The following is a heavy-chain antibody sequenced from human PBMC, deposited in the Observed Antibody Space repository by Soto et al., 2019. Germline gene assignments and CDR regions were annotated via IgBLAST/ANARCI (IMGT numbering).Heavy chain of an antibody. J-gene: IGHJ4*02. V-gene: IGHV4-4*07. CDR2: VSPSGHT. D-gene: IGHD1-26*01. Sequence: PSETLSLTCAVSGDSISSYAWNWIRQTAGRGLEWIGRVSPSGHTQYRSSFETRVTTSVDMSTNQFFLELRDVTAAETAVYYCGRESGEKWSYEVYWGQGTPVTASP. CDR1: GDSISSYA. CDR3: GRESGEKWSYEVY.